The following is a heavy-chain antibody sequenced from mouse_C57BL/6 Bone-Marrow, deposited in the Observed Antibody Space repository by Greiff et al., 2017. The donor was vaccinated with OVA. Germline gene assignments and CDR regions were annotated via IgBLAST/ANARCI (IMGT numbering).Heavy chain of an antibody. CDR1: GYTFTSYW. J-gene: IGHJ2*01. CDR3: ARGRGGYFDY. Sequence: QVQLKESGAELVRPGSSVKLSCKASGYTFTSYWMDWVKQRPGQGLEWIGNIYPSDSETHYNQKFKDKATLTVDKSSSTAYMQLSSLTSEDSAVYYCARGRGGYFDYWGQGTTLTVSS. V-gene: IGHV1-61*01. CDR2: IYPSDSET.